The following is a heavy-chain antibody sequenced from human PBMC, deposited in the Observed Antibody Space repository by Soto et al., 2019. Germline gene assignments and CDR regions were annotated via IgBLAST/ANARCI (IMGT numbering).Heavy chain of an antibody. CDR3: ARTHWVSATEY. J-gene: IGHJ4*02. CDR2: VYNSGNT. V-gene: IGHV4-4*07. Sequence: LSLTCTVSGGSMTGYFWTWIRQPAGKGLEWIGHVYNSGNTDYNPSFGSRISMAVDTSKRQFSLKVKSVTAADTAVYYCARTHWVSATEYWGQGTLVTVSS. CDR1: GGSMTGYF. D-gene: IGHD2-21*02.